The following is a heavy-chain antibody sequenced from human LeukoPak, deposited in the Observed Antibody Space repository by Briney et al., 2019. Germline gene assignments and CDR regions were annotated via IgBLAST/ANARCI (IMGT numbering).Heavy chain of an antibody. J-gene: IGHJ4*02. D-gene: IGHD4-17*01. CDR2: TESYSRII. CDR3: ARQGPNGDLDF. Sequence: GGSLRLSCEASGFTFNTYSMNWVRQAPGKGLQWVSYTESYSRIIHYADSVKGRFTISRDDAKNSLFLQMNSLRAEDTAIYYCARQGPNGDLDFWGQGTLVTVSS. CDR1: GFTFNTYS. V-gene: IGHV3-48*01.